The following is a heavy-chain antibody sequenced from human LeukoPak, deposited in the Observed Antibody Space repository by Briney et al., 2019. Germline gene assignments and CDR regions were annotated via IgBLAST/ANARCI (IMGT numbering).Heavy chain of an antibody. CDR2: IYYSGNT. Sequence: SETLSLTCTVSGASISSDDYFWGWIRQPPGKGLEWIATIYYSGNTFYNLFLSSRVTISEDFSKSQFSLLLRSVTAADAAVYFCARTRGRVSKTDFDSWSQGTLVTVSS. CDR3: ARTRGRVSKTDFDS. J-gene: IGHJ4*02. V-gene: IGHV4-39*07. D-gene: IGHD5/OR15-5a*01. CDR1: GASISSDDYF.